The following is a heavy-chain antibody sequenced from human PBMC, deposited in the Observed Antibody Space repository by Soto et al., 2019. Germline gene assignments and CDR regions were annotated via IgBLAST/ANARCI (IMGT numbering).Heavy chain of an antibody. D-gene: IGHD3-22*01. CDR1: GGTFSSYA. CDR3: ARGAQGFFPVSGIYFYFDH. J-gene: IGHJ4*02. V-gene: IGHV1-69*06. CDR2: IIHIFGTA. Sequence: SVKVSCKASGGTFSSYAISWVRQAPGQGLEWMGGIIHIFGTANYAQKFQGRVTITADKSTSTAYMELSSLRPDDTAIFYCARGAQGFFPVSGIYFYFDHWGQGTPVTVSS.